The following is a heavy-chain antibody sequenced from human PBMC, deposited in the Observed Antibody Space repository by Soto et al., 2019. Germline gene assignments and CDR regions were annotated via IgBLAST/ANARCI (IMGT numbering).Heavy chain of an antibody. CDR3: ARRHCSGGSCRFDY. V-gene: IGHV3-21*01. J-gene: IGHJ4*02. CDR2: ISSSSSYI. Sequence: EVQLVESGGGLVKPGGSLRLSCAASGFTFSSYSMNWVRQAPGKGLEWVSSISSSSSYIYYADSVKGRFTISRDNAKNSLYLQMNSLRAEDTAVYYCARRHCSGGSCRFDYWGQGTLVTVSS. D-gene: IGHD2-15*01. CDR1: GFTFSSYS.